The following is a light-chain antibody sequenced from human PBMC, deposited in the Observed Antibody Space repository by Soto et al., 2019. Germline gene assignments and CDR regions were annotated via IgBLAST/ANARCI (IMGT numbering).Light chain of an antibody. V-gene: IGKV3-20*01. CDR2: GAS. Sequence: EVVLTQSPGTLSLSPGERATLSCRASQSVDRVYLTWYQQKPGQAPRLLIYGASTRAAGIPSRFSGSGSGTDFTLTISRLEPDDFAVYYCQQYDTSPPLYTFGQGTKLEFK. CDR3: QQYDTSPPLYT. J-gene: IGKJ2*01. CDR1: QSVDRVY.